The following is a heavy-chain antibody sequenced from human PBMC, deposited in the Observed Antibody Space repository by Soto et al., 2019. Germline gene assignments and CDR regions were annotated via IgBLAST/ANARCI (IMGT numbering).Heavy chain of an antibody. CDR2: IYYSGST. CDR3: ARRGKATITFDY. D-gene: IGHD3-16*01. CDR1: GGSISSSSYY. Sequence: QLQLQESGPGLVKPSETLSLTCTVSGGSISSSSYYWGWIRQPPGKGLDWIGSIYYSGSTYYNPSLKSXXXXXVXTSKNQFSLKLSSVTAADTAVYYCARRGKATITFDYGGQGTLVTVSS. J-gene: IGHJ4*02. V-gene: IGHV4-39*01.